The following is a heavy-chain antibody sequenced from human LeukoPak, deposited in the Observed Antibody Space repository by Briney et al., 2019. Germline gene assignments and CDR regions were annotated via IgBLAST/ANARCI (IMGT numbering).Heavy chain of an antibody. CDR1: GESFSHYY. CDR3: ARSLRGYSGYAFYYYGMDV. J-gene: IGHJ6*02. CDR2: INHSGSN. D-gene: IGHD5-12*01. Sequence: SETLSLTCGVYGESFSHYYWSWLRQPPGKGLEWIGEINHSGSNNYNPSPKSRVTISIDTSKKQFSLKLSSVTAADTAVYYCARSLRGYSGYAFYYYGMDVWGQGTTVTVSS. V-gene: IGHV4-34*01.